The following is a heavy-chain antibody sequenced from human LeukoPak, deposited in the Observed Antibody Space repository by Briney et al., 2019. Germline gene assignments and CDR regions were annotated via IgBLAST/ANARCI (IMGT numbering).Heavy chain of an antibody. D-gene: IGHD5-18*01. CDR1: GYTFTSYG. V-gene: IGHV1-18*04. CDR2: ISAYNGNT. Sequence: ASVKVSCKASGYTFTSYGISWLRQAPGQGLEGMGWISAYNGNTNYAQKLQGRVTMTTDTSTSTACMELRSLRSDDTAVYYCARDTPMARYYFDYWGQGTLVTVSS. CDR3: ARDTPMARYYFDY. J-gene: IGHJ4*02.